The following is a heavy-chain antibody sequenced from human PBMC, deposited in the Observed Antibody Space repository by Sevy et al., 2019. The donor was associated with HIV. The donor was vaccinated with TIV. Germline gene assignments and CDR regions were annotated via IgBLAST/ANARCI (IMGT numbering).Heavy chain of an antibody. CDR1: GGTFSTYA. V-gene: IGHV1-69*13. J-gene: IGHJ4*02. CDR3: TKDLMEATMGFDH. CDR2: IIPILGTT. D-gene: IGHD2-8*01. Sequence: ASVKVSCKASGGTFSTYAFNWVRQAPGQGLEWVGGIIPILGTTNYAQKFQGRVSIIADESTGMAYMTLSRLTSEDTAVYYCTKDLMEATMGFDHWGQGALVTVSS.